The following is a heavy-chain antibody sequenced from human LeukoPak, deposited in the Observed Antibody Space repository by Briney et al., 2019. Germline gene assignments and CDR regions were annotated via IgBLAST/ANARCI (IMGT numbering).Heavy chain of an antibody. CDR3: ARAHIYPYFDY. CDR1: GFTFSDFS. D-gene: IGHD2-21*01. CDR2: ISGSGDSI. Sequence: GGSLTLSCSTSGFTFSDFSMTWIRQPPGKGPEWISYISGSGDSIVYADSVKGRFTISRDNAKNSLYLQMNSLRAEDTAVYYCARAHIYPYFDYWGQGTLVTVSS. V-gene: IGHV3-11*04. J-gene: IGHJ4*02.